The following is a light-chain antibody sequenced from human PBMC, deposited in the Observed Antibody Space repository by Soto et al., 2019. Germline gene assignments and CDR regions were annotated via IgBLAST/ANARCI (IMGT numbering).Light chain of an antibody. V-gene: IGKV3-20*01. CDR2: GAS. CDR3: QQYGSPPFR. J-gene: IGKJ2*01. CDR1: QSVTSRY. Sequence: DTVLTQSPGTLSLSPGERATLSCRASQSVTSRYLAWYQQKPGQAPSLLIYGASNRAAGIPDRFSGSGPGKDLPLTISRLDPEDFAVYYCQQYGSPPFRVGQGTKVEI.